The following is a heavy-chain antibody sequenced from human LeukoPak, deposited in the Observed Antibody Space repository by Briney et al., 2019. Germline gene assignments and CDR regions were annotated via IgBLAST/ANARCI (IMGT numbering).Heavy chain of an antibody. J-gene: IGHJ4*02. D-gene: IGHD6-19*01. CDR3: ARDPQYSSGWSTSWVVSAYYFDY. V-gene: IGHV3-48*01. Sequence: GGSLRLSCAASGFTFSRYHMNWVRQAPGKGLEWVSYISIISSTIYYADSVKGRFTISRDDAKNSLYLQMNSLRAEDTAVYYCARDPQYSSGWSTSWVVSAYYFDYWGQGILVTVSS. CDR2: ISIISSTI. CDR1: GFTFSRYH.